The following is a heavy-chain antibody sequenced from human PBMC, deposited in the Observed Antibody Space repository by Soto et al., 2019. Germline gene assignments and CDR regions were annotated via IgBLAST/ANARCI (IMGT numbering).Heavy chain of an antibody. Sequence: PGGSLRLSCAASGFTFSSYDMHWVRQATGKGLEWVSAIGTAGDTYYPGSVKGRFTISRENAKNSLYLQMNSLRAGDTAVYYCARGFRQYDILTGYSTTPSGMDVWGQGTTVTVSS. CDR2: IGTAGDT. V-gene: IGHV3-13*01. CDR1: GFTFSSYD. D-gene: IGHD3-9*01. J-gene: IGHJ6*02. CDR3: ARGFRQYDILTGYSTTPSGMDV.